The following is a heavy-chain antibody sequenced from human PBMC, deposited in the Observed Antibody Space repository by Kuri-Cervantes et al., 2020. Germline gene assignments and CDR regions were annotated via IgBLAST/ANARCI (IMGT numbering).Heavy chain of an antibody. V-gene: IGHV3-23*01. Sequence: GGSLRLSCAASGFIFSNYFMSWVRQAPGKGLKWVSDISGSSGTTNYAASVKGRFTISRDNAKNSLYLQMNSLRAEDTAVYYCARRNSSPDAFDIWGQGTMVTVSS. J-gene: IGHJ3*02. D-gene: IGHD6-19*01. CDR1: GFIFSNYF. CDR3: ARRNSSPDAFDI. CDR2: ISGSSGTT.